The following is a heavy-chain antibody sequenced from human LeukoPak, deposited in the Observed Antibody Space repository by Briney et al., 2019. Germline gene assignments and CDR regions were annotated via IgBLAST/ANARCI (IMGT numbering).Heavy chain of an antibody. J-gene: IGHJ3*02. CDR3: ARDYGSGSYYNLDAFDI. V-gene: IGHV1-69*13. D-gene: IGHD3-10*01. CDR1: GGTFSSYA. CDR2: IIPIFGTA. Sequence: GASVKVSCKASGGTFSSYAISWVRQAPGQGLGWMGGIIPIFGTANYAQKFQGRVTITADESTSTAYMELSSLRSEDTAVYYCARDYGSGSYYNLDAFDIWGQGTMVTVSS.